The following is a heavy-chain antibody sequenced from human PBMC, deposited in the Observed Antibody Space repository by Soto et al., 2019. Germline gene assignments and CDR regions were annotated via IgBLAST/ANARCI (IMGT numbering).Heavy chain of an antibody. Sequence: QVQLVQSGAEVKKPGSSVKVSCKAYGGTFRSYDISWVRQAPGQGLEWMGGIIPIFGTANYAQKFQGRVTITADEFTSTAYMELSSLRYEDTAVYYWARGSRRTGYYYYGMDVWGQGTTVTVSS. CDR2: IIPIFGTA. V-gene: IGHV1-69*01. CDR3: ARGSRRTGYYYYGMDV. D-gene: IGHD2-2*01. J-gene: IGHJ6*02. CDR1: GGTFRSYD.